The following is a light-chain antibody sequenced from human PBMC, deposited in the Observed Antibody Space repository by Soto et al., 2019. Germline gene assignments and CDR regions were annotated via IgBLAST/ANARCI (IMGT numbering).Light chain of an antibody. J-gene: IGLJ1*01. CDR1: SSNIGAGYD. V-gene: IGLV1-40*01. CDR2: GNS. Sequence: QSVLTQPPSVSGAPGQRVTLSCTWSSSNIGAGYDVHWYQQLPGTAPKLLIYGNSNRPSGVPDRFSGSKSGTSASLAITGLQAEDEADYYCQSYDSRLSGYVFGTGTKVTVL. CDR3: QSYDSRLSGYV.